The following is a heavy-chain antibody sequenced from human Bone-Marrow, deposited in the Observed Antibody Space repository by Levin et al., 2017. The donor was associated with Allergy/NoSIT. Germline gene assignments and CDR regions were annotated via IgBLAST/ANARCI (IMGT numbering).Heavy chain of an antibody. CDR1: GGSISSGGYS. CDR3: ARRIVTQYYYGSGSYGWFDP. V-gene: IGHV4-30-2*01. J-gene: IGHJ5*02. Sequence: SQTLSLTCAVSGGSISSGGYSWSWIRQPPGKGLEWIGYIYHSGSTYYNPSLKSRVTISVDRSKNQFSLKLSSVTAADTAVYYCARRIVTQYYYGSGSYGWFDPWGQGTLVTVSS. CDR2: IYHSGST. D-gene: IGHD3-10*01.